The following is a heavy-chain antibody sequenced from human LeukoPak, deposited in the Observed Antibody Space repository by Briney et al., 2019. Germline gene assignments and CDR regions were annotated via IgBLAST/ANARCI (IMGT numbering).Heavy chain of an antibody. CDR2: IYYSGST. CDR3: ASSPGDGDGYELTFDY. Sequence: PSQTLSLTCTVSGGSISSGGYYWSWIRQHPGKGLEWIGYIYYSGSTYYNPSLKSRVTISVDTSKNQFSLKLSSVTAADTAVYYCASSPGDGDGYELTFDYWGQGTLVTVSS. CDR1: GGSISSGGYY. D-gene: IGHD5-12*01. V-gene: IGHV4-31*03. J-gene: IGHJ4*02.